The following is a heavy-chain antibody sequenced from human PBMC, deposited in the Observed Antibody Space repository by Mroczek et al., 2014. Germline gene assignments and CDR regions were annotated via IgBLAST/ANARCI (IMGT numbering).Heavy chain of an antibody. CDR2: ISYDGSNK. D-gene: IGHD3-22*01. Sequence: VQLQQWGGGVVQPGRSLRLSCAASGFTFSSYAMHWVRQAPGKGLEWVAVISYDGSNKYYADSVKGRFTISRDNSKNTLYLQMNSLRAEDTAVYYCARGVGYDSSGYYVGSDAFDIWGQGTMVTVSS. CDR3: ARGVGYDSSGYYVGSDAFDI. CDR1: GFTFSSYA. J-gene: IGHJ3*02. V-gene: IGHV3-30-3*01.